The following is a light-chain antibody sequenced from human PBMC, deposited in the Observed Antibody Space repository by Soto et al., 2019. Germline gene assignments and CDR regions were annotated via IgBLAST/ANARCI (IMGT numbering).Light chain of an antibody. V-gene: IGLV2-14*01. Sequence: QSVLTQPASVSGSPGQSITISCTGTTSDVGGYNYVSWYQQHPGKAPQVLIYEVSNRPSGVSNRFSGSKSGNTASLTISGLQADDEVDYYWSSYTSRHTWVFGGGTKLTVL. CDR2: EVS. J-gene: IGLJ2*01. CDR1: TSDVGGYNY. CDR3: SSYTSRHTWV.